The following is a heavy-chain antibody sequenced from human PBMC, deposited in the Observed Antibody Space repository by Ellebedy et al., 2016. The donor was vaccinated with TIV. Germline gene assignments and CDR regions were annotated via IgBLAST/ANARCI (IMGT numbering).Heavy chain of an antibody. CDR3: ARGAPGGEQWELLRY. CDR1: GFAFSSYG. V-gene: IGHV3-30*03. D-gene: IGHD1-26*01. CDR2: ISYHGSHK. J-gene: IGHJ4*02. Sequence: GESLKISCAASGFAFSSYGMPWVRQAPGKGLECVAVISYHGSHKYYADSVKGRFTISRDNSKNTLYVKMNSLRGEDTAVYYCARGAPGGEQWELLRYWGQGTLVTVSS.